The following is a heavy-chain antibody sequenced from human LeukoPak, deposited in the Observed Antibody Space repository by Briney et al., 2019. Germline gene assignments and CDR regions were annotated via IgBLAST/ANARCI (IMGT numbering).Heavy chain of an antibody. D-gene: IGHD6-19*01. CDR3: AKPPGKGIAVAGSFDY. V-gene: IGHV3-30*02. CDR1: GFTFSSYG. Sequence: GGSLRLSCAASGFTFSSYGMHWVRQAPDKGLEWVAFIRYDGSNKYYADSVKGRFTISRDNSKNTLYLQMNSLRAEDTAVYYCAKPPGKGIAVAGSFDYWGQGTLVTVSS. CDR2: IRYDGSNK. J-gene: IGHJ4*02.